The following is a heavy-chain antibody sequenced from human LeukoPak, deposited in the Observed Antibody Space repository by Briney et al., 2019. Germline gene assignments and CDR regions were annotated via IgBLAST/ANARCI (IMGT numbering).Heavy chain of an antibody. D-gene: IGHD3-10*01. Sequence: PGGSLRLSCAASGFTFSSYDMHWVRQGTGKDLEWVSAIGTAGDTYYPGSVKGRFTTSRENAKNSLYLQMNSLRVGDTAVYYCARGRGWGTFDIWGQGTMVTVSS. J-gene: IGHJ3*02. CDR1: GFTFSSYD. CDR3: ARGRGWGTFDI. V-gene: IGHV3-13*04. CDR2: IGTAGDT.